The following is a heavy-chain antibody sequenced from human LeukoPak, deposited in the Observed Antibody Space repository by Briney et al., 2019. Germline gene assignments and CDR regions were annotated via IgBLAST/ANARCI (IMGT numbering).Heavy chain of an antibody. V-gene: IGHV6-1*01. CDR3: GRDIGAAIGH. CDR1: GDSVSSYSAG. J-gene: IGHJ4*02. CDR2: TYYRSKWYN. Sequence: SQTLSLTCAISGDSVSSYSAGWNGIRQSPSRGLEWLGRTYYRSKWYNEYALSVRSRITISPDTSKNQVSLQLNSVTPDDTAFYYCGRDIGAAIGHWGQGTLVTVSS. D-gene: IGHD6-13*01.